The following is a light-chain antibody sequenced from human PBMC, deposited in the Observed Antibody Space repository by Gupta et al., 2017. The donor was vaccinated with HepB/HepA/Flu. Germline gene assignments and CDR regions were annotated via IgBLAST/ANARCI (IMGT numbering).Light chain of an antibody. CDR1: QSISSY. CDR2: AAS. CDR3: QQSYRTPLSSICN. J-gene: IGKJ2*02. Sequence: DIQMTQSPSSLSASVGDRVTITCRASQSISSYLNWYQQKPGKAPKRLIYAASSLQSGVPSRFSGSGYGTDFTLTISSLQPEELATYYCQQSYRTPLSSICNFGQGTKMEIK. V-gene: IGKV1-39*01.